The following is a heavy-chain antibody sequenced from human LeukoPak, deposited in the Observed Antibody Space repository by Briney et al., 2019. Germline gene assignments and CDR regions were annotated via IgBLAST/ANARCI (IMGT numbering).Heavy chain of an antibody. J-gene: IGHJ3*02. Sequence: SETLSLTCTVSGGSISSSSYYWGWIRQPQGKGLEWIGSIYYSGSTYYNPSLKSRVTISVDTSKNQFSLKLSSVTAADTAVYYCARSFCGGDCIEAGAFDIWGQGTMVTVSS. CDR3: ARSFCGGDCIEAGAFDI. CDR1: GGSISSSSYY. D-gene: IGHD2-21*02. CDR2: IYYSGST. V-gene: IGHV4-39*01.